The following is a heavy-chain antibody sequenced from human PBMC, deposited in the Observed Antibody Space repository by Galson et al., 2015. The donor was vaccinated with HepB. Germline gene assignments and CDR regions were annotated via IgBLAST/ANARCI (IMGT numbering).Heavy chain of an antibody. D-gene: IGHD3-9*01. CDR3: ARTSTYYDILTGYYSEYFFDY. CDR1: GFSLSTTEMR. V-gene: IGHV2-70*04. J-gene: IGHJ4*02. CDR2: IAWDDDK. Sequence: PALVKPTQTLTLTCTFSGFSLSTTEMRVSWIRQPPGKALEWLARIAWDDDKFYSTSLKTRLTISKDTSRNQVVLTMTNMDPVDAATYYCARTSTYYDILTGYYSEYFFDYWGQGTLVTVSS.